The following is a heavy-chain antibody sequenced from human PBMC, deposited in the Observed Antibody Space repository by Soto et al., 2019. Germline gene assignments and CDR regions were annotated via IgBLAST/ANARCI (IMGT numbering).Heavy chain of an antibody. V-gene: IGHV3-48*01. Sequence: PGGSLRLSCAASGFTFSSYSMNWVRQAPGKGLEWVSYISSNSSTIYYADSVKARFTISRDNAKNSLYLQMNSLRAEDTAVYYCARDTKLAYYYYMDVWGKGTTVTVSS. CDR2: ISSNSSTI. CDR3: ARDTKLAYYYYMDV. CDR1: GFTFSSYS. J-gene: IGHJ6*03. D-gene: IGHD1-1*01.